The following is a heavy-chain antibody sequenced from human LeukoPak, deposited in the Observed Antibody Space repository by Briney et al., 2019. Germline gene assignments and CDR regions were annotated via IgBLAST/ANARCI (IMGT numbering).Heavy chain of an antibody. Sequence: QPSETLSLTCAVYGGSFSGYYWSWIRQPPGKGLESVSHISNDGSYIVYADSVRGRFTISRNNAKNTLYLQMNSLRPEDTGVYYCATFGHHWSSSYWGQGALVTVSS. V-gene: IGHV3-74*01. CDR2: ISNDGSYI. CDR3: ATFGHHWSSSY. D-gene: IGHD3/OR15-3a*01. CDR1: GGSFSGYY. J-gene: IGHJ4*02.